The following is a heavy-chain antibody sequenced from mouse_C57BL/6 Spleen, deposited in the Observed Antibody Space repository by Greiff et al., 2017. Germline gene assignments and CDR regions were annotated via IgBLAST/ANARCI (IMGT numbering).Heavy chain of an antibody. Sequence: ESGPELVKPGASVKISCKASGYAFSSSWMNWVKQRPGKGLEWIGRIYPGDGDTNYNGKFKGKATLTADKSSSTAYMQLSSLTSEDSAVYFCARFGYYWYFDVWGTGTTVTVSS. J-gene: IGHJ1*03. V-gene: IGHV1-82*01. CDR3: ARFGYYWYFDV. CDR1: GYAFSSSW. CDR2: IYPGDGDT. D-gene: IGHD2-2*01.